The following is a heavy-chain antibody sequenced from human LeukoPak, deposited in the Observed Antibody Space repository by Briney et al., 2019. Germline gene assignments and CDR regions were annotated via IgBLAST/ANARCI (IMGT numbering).Heavy chain of an antibody. Sequence: GGSLRLSCAASGFTFSDYYMNWIRQAPGEGLEWVSHISSNGSIIYYTDSVRGRFSISRDNAKNSLYLQMSSLRAEDTAVYYCARGVGYDFWTGLFYGMDVWGQGTTVTVSS. V-gene: IGHV3-11*01. J-gene: IGHJ6*02. CDR1: GFTFSDYY. CDR3: ARGVGYDFWTGLFYGMDV. CDR2: ISSNGSII. D-gene: IGHD3-3*01.